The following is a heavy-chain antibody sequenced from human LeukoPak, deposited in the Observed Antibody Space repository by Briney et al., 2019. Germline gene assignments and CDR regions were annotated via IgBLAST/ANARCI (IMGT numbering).Heavy chain of an antibody. Sequence: SQTLSLTCAISGDSVSSNSAAWNWIRQSPSRGLEWLGRTYYRSKWYNDYAVSVKSRITINPDTSKNQFSLQLNSVTPEDTAVYYCARGGYDPVVGYYSAFDIWGQGTMVTVSS. V-gene: IGHV6-1*01. CDR2: TYYRSKWYN. CDR3: ARGGYDPVVGYYSAFDI. D-gene: IGHD3-22*01. CDR1: GDSVSSNSAA. J-gene: IGHJ3*02.